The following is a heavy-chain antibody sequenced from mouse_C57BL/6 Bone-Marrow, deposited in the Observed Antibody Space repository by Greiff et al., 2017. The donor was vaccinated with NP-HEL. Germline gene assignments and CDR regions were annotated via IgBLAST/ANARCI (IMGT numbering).Heavy chain of an antibody. CDR3: ARRITAVVRDFDY. Sequence: QVQLLQSGAELVRPGASVKISCTASGYTFTSYNMHWVQQTPRQGLEWIGAICPGDGDTSYNQKFKGKATLTVNNTSSTAYLQLSSLTSEDSAVYYCARRITAVVRDFDYWGQGTTLTVSS. CDR1: GYTFTSYN. V-gene: IGHV1-12*01. CDR2: ICPGDGDT. J-gene: IGHJ2*01. D-gene: IGHD1-1*01.